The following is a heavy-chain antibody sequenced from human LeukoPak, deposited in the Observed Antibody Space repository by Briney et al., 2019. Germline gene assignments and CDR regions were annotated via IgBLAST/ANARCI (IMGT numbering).Heavy chain of an antibody. V-gene: IGHV1-2*02. D-gene: IGHD1-26*01. CDR1: GYTFTDYY. CDR2: IYPNNGDT. J-gene: IGHJ4*02. CDR3: ARDGVGTYDY. Sequence: ASVTVSCKASGYTFTDYYMHWLRQAPGQGLEWMGWIYPNNGDTNYAQKFQGSVTMTRDTSINTAYMELSSLTSDDTAVYHCARDGVGTYDYWGQGTPVTVSS.